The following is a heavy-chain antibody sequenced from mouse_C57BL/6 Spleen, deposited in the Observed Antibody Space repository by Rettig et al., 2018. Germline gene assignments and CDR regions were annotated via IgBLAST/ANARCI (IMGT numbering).Heavy chain of an antibody. Sequence: GKFKGKATLTADKSSSTAYMQLSSLTSEDSAVYFCARSEGFDYWGQGTTLTVSS. J-gene: IGHJ2*01. CDR3: ARSEGFDY. V-gene: IGHV1-80*01.